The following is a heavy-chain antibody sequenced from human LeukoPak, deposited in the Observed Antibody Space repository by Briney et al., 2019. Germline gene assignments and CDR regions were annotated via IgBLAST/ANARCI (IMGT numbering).Heavy chain of an antibody. Sequence: GGSLRLSCAASGFTFSSYAMSWVRQAPGKGLEWVSAISGSGGSTYYADSVKGRFTISRDSSKNTLYLQMNSLRAEDTAVYYCAKAQKQLWFSELAFDIWGQGTMVTVSS. D-gene: IGHD5-18*01. J-gene: IGHJ3*02. CDR2: ISGSGGST. CDR3: AKAQKQLWFSELAFDI. CDR1: GFTFSSYA. V-gene: IGHV3-23*01.